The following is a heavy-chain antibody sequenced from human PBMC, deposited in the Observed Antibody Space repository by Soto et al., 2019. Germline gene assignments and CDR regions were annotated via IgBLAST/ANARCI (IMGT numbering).Heavy chain of an antibody. J-gene: IGHJ4*02. CDR1: GYIFTGYY. CDR2: IDPDSRET. Sequence: ASVKVSCKASGYIFTGYYLNWVRQAPGRGLEWVGRIDPDSRETDSSEKYYGRLALTRDTAIDTAYMEMTRLTLDDSAIYYCGRGLLEWGQGTLVTVSS. V-gene: IGHV1-2*02. CDR3: GRGLLE.